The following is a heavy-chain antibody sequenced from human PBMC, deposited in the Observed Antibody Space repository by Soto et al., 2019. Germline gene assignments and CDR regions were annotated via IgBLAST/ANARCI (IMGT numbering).Heavy chain of an antibody. CDR1: GGSISSSNW. CDR2: IYHSGST. D-gene: IGHD6-19*01. J-gene: IGHJ4*02. Sequence: QVQLQESGPGLVKPSWTLSLTCAVSGGSISSSNWWSWVRQPPGKGLEWIGEIYHSGSTNYNPSLKSRVTISVDKSKNQFSLKLSSVTAADTAVYYCARGPGIAVASWGGYFDYWGQGTLVTVSS. V-gene: IGHV4-4*02. CDR3: ARGPGIAVASWGGYFDY.